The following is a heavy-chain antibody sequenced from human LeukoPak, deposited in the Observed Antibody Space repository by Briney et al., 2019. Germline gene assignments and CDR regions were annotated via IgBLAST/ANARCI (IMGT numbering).Heavy chain of an antibody. D-gene: IGHD3-3*01. J-gene: IGHJ6*03. Sequence: SETLSLTCTVSGGSISSSSYYWGWIRQPPGKGLEWIGSIYYSGSTYYNPSLKSRVTISVDTSKNQFSLKLSSVTAADTAVYYCARAWSYYYYYMDVWGKGTTVTVSS. V-gene: IGHV4-39*07. CDR1: GGSISSSSYY. CDR3: ARAWSYYYYYMDV. CDR2: IYYSGST.